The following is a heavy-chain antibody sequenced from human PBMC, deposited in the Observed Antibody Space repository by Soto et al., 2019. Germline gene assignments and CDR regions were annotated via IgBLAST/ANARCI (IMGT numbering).Heavy chain of an antibody. CDR3: ARDYGDYVDYYYGMDV. CDR1: GDSIRSYY. Sequence: SETLSLTCTVSGDSIRSYYWSWIRQPPGKGLEWIGYIYDSGSTNYNPSLKSRVTISVDTSKSQFSLKLSSVTAADTAVYYCARDYGDYVDYYYGMDVWGQGTTVTVSS. CDR2: IYDSGST. D-gene: IGHD4-17*01. J-gene: IGHJ6*02. V-gene: IGHV4-59*01.